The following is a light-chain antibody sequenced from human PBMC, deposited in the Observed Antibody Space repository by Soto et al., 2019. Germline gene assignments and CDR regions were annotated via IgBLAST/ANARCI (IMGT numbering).Light chain of an antibody. V-gene: IGKV1-39*01. J-gene: IGKJ1*01. CDR3: QQCYSSPRT. CDR1: QRISTY. Sequence: DIQMTQSPSTLSAGVGDRVTITCRASQRISTYLNWYQQKPGKAPTLLIYAESSLQSGVPSRFSGGGSGTEFTLTINTLQPEDFATYFCQQCYSSPRTFGQGAKVEIK. CDR2: AES.